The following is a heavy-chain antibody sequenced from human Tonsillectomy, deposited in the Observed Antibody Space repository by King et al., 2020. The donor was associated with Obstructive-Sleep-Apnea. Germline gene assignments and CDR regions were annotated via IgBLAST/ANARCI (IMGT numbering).Heavy chain of an antibody. Sequence: VQLVESGGGLVQPGGSLRLSCAASGFTFSSYAMSWVRQAPGKGLEWVSASSGSGGSTYYADSVKDRFTISRDNSKNTLYLQMNSLRAEDTAVYYCAKDYGSGTYGMDVWGQGTTVTVSS. CDR1: GFTFSSYA. CDR3: AKDYGSGTYGMDV. CDR2: SSGSGGST. D-gene: IGHD3-10*01. J-gene: IGHJ6*02. V-gene: IGHV3-23*04.